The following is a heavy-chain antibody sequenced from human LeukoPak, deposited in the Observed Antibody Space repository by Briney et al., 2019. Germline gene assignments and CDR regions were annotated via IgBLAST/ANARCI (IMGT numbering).Heavy chain of an antibody. J-gene: IGHJ4*02. Sequence: SSETLSLTRTVSGGSISSYYWSWIRQPPGKGLEWIGYNYYSGSTNYNPSLKSRVTISVDKSKNQFSLKLSSVTAADTAVYYCATLITMVRGVIIPPLWGQGTLVTVSS. D-gene: IGHD3-10*01. V-gene: IGHV4-59*12. CDR3: ATLITMVRGVIIPPL. CDR2: NYYSGST. CDR1: GGSISSYY.